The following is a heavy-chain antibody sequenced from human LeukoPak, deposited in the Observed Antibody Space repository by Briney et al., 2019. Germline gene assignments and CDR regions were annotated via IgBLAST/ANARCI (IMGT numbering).Heavy chain of an antibody. Sequence: GASVKVSCTASGYTFTSYDINWVRQAPGQGLEWMGWMNPNSGNTGYAQKFQGRVTMTRNTSISTAYMELSSLRSEDTAVYYCARAPRERITIFGVVITRHYYFDYWGQGTLVTVSS. V-gene: IGHV1-8*01. J-gene: IGHJ4*02. CDR3: ARAPRERITIFGVVITRHYYFDY. CDR2: MNPNSGNT. D-gene: IGHD3-3*01. CDR1: GYTFTSYD.